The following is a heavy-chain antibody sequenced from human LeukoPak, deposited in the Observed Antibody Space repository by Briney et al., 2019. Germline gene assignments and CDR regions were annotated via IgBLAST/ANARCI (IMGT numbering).Heavy chain of an antibody. CDR3: TSWGDTTAEYFQR. J-gene: IGHJ1*01. D-gene: IGHD2-21*02. CDR1: GFTFSSTS. V-gene: IGHV3-7*01. CDR2: INPDGRDT. Sequence: GGSLRLSCAASGFTFSSTSMSWVRQAPGKGLEWVAHINPDGRDTYYVDSVKGRFTISRDNAQNSMYLQMNSLRVEDTAVYYCTSWGDTTAEYFQRWGQGTLVTVSS.